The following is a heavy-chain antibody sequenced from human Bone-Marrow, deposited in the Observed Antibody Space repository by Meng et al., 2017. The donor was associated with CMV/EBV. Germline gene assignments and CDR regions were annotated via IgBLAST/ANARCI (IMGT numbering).Heavy chain of an antibody. V-gene: IGHV3-11*04. CDR1: GFTFSDYY. CDR3: ARDIVVVPAAIPYYYGMDV. Sequence: GESLKISCAASGFTFSDYYMSWIRQAPGKGLEWVSYISSSGSTIYYADSVKGRFTISRDNAKNSLYLQMNSLRAEDTAVYYCARDIVVVPAAIPYYYGMDVWGQGTTVTVSS. CDR2: ISSSGSTI. D-gene: IGHD2-2*01. J-gene: IGHJ6*02.